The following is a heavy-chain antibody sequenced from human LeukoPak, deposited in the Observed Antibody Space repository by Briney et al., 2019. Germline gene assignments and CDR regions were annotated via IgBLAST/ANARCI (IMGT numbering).Heavy chain of an antibody. CDR2: IYYSGST. Sequence: SETLSLTCTVSGGSISSYYWSWIRQLPGKGLEWIGYIYYSGSTNYNPSLKSRVTISVDTSKNQFSMKLSSVTAADTAVYYCARVRRYGGNSSPAFNAFDIWGQGTMVTVSS. D-gene: IGHD4-23*01. V-gene: IGHV4-59*01. CDR3: ARVRRYGGNSSPAFNAFDI. J-gene: IGHJ3*02. CDR1: GGSISSYY.